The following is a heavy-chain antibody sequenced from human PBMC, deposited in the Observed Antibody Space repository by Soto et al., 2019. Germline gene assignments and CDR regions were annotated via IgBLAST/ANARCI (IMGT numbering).Heavy chain of an antibody. CDR1: GDSISSNY. Sequence: QVQLQESGPGLVKPSETLSLTCTVSGDSISSNYWSWIRQPPGKGLEWIGYFHYSANTNYNPSLKSRVIISVDTSKNPFFLKLTSVTATDTAVYSCAKTKEGGFDPWGQGILVTVSS. V-gene: IGHV4-59*01. J-gene: IGHJ5*02. CDR2: FHYSANT. CDR3: AKTKEGGFDP. D-gene: IGHD3-16*01.